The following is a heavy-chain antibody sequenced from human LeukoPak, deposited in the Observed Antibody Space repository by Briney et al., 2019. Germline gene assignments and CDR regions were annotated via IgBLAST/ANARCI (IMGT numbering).Heavy chain of an antibody. CDR2: INPKSGGT. Sequence: ASVKVSCKASGYTFTGYYMHWVRQAPGQGLEWMGWINPKSGGTNYAQTFQGRVAMTRDTSISTAYMEDSRLRSGDTAIYYCARGPRIAVAGTSYWGQGTLVTVSS. CDR3: ARGPRIAVAGTSY. D-gene: IGHD6-19*01. J-gene: IGHJ4*02. CDR1: GYTFTGYY. V-gene: IGHV1-2*02.